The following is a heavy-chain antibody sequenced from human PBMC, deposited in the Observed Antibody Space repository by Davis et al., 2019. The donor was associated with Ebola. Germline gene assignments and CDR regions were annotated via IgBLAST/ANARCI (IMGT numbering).Heavy chain of an antibody. CDR3: ARDGTKQLVFAYLDY. Sequence: GGSLRLSCAASGFTFSSYAMSWIRQAPGKGLEWVSYISSSGSTIYYADSVKGRFTISRDNAKNSLYLQMNSLRAEDTAVYYCARDGTKQLVFAYLDYWGQGTLVTVSS. CDR1: GFTFSSYA. J-gene: IGHJ4*02. CDR2: ISSSGSTI. V-gene: IGHV3-11*01. D-gene: IGHD6-13*01.